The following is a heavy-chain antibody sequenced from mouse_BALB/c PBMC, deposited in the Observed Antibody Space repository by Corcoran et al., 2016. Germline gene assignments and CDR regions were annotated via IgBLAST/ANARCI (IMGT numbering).Heavy chain of an antibody. CDR1: GYSFTGYY. V-gene: IGHV1S34*01. D-gene: IGHD1-1*01. CDR3: ARGYYYGSSYTYYAMDY. CDR2: ISCYNGAT. Sequence: LVKTGASVKISCKASGYSFTGYYMHWVKQSHGKSLEWIGYISCYNGATSYNQKFKGKATFTVDTSSSIAYMQFNSLTSEDSAVYYCARGYYYGSSYTYYAMDYWGQGTSVTVSS. J-gene: IGHJ4*01.